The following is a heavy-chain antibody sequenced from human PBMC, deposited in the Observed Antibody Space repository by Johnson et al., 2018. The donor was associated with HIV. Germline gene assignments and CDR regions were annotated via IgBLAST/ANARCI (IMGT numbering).Heavy chain of an antibody. J-gene: IGHJ3*02. CDR1: GFTFSTYG. CDR2: VWYGGSTK. V-gene: IGHV3-33*01. Sequence: QVQLVESGGGVVQPGRSLRLSCAASGFTFSTYGMHWVRQAPGKGLVWAAVVWYGGSTKYYAASVKGRFTISRDNSNNTLYLQMNSLRAEDTAVYYCARGLIDYGDSQAFDIWGQGTMVTVSS. D-gene: IGHD4-17*01. CDR3: ARGLIDYGDSQAFDI.